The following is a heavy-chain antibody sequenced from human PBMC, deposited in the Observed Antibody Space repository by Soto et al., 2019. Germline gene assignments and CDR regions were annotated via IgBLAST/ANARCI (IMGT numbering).Heavy chain of an antibody. D-gene: IGHD6-13*01. CDR3: AKVTKRAAAGRYEYYKYGMDV. CDR1: GFAFSTYA. J-gene: IGHJ6*02. Sequence: VGSLRLSCAASGFAFSTYAMNWVRQAPGKGLEWVSVISGSGGSSYYAASVKGRFTISRDNSKNTLYLQMNGLRAEDTALYYCAKVTKRAAAGRYEYYKYGMDVGGQGTTVPVYS. CDR2: ISGSGGSS. V-gene: IGHV3-23*01.